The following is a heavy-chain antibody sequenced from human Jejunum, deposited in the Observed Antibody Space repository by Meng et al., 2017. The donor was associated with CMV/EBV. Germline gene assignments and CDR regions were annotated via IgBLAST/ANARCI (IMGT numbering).Heavy chain of an antibody. CDR3: AHFVGGYYPSRPDY. Sequence: YVPSLANPTHTPTLTVSFSGFSPSISGEGVGWIRQPPGKALEWLALIYRGDDKRYSPSLNSRLTIAKDTSKNEVVLTLTNMGPIDTGTYYCAHFVGGYYPSRPDYWGQGTLVTVSS. D-gene: IGHD1-26*01. CDR1: GFSPSISGEG. J-gene: IGHJ4*02. V-gene: IGHV2-5*02. CDR2: IYRGDDK.